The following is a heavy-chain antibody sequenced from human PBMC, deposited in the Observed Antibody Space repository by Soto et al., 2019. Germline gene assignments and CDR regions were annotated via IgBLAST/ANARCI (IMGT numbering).Heavy chain of an antibody. Sequence: QVQLVESGGGVVQPGRSLRLSCAASGFTLSRYAMHWVRQAPGKGLECVAVISYDGSKKYYADSVKGRFTISRDNSKNTMYLHMNSMRAEDTALYYCARDRDIVVVPAAPFDYWGQGTLVTVSS. CDR3: ARDRDIVVVPAAPFDY. J-gene: IGHJ4*02. V-gene: IGHV3-30-3*01. CDR1: GFTLSRYA. CDR2: ISYDGSKK. D-gene: IGHD2-2*01.